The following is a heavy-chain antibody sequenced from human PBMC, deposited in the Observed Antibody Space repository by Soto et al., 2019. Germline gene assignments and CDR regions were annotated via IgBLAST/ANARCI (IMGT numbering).Heavy chain of an antibody. V-gene: IGHV1-18*01. CDR3: ARDDYYDSSGYYYEDAY. J-gene: IGHJ4*02. CDR2: ISAYNGNT. D-gene: IGHD3-22*01. Sequence: ASVKVSCKASGYTFTSYGISWVRQAPGQGLEWMGWISAYNGNTNYAQKLQGRVTMTTDTSTSTAYMELRSLRSDDTAVYYCARDDYYDSSGYYYEDAYWGQGTLVTVSS. CDR1: GYTFTSYG.